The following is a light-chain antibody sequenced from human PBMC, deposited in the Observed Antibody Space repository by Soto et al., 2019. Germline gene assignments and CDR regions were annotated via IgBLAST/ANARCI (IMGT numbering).Light chain of an antibody. J-gene: IGKJ1*01. Sequence: EMVLTQSPGTLSLSPGERATLSCRASQSVSSSFLAWYQHKPGQAPRLLIYAASSRATGIPDRFSGSESGTDFTLTISRLEPEDFAVYYCQQYGTSPPWTVGQGTKVDVK. CDR2: AAS. V-gene: IGKV3-20*01. CDR1: QSVSSSF. CDR3: QQYGTSPPWT.